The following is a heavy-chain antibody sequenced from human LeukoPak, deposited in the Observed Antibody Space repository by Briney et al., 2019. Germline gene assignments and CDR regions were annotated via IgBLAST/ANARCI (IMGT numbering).Heavy chain of an antibody. J-gene: IGHJ4*02. V-gene: IGHV3-48*01. CDR2: ITSSGSSI. CDR3: ARVVQDVTGADY. D-gene: IGHD3-9*01. Sequence: GGSLRLSCAASGFTFIGHSMNWVRQAPGKGLEWVSSITSSGSSIYSADSVRGRFTISRDNAKSSLYLQMNSLRAEDTAVYYCARVVQDVTGADYWGQGTLVIVSS. CDR1: GFTFIGHS.